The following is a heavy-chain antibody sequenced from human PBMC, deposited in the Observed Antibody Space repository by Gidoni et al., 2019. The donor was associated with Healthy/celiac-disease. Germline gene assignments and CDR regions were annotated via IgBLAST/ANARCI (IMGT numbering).Heavy chain of an antibody. CDR2: IYYSGST. CDR3: ASNVASDVDTAMVREDYYYYGMDV. V-gene: IGHV4-39*07. D-gene: IGHD5-18*01. CDR1: GGSLSSSSYY. Sequence: QLQLQESGPGLVKPSETLSLTCTVPGGSLSSSSYYWGWIRPPQGKGLEWIGSIYYSGSTYYNPSLKSRVTIAVDTSKNQFALKLSSVTAADTAVYYCASNVASDVDTAMVREDYYYYGMDVWGQGTTVTVSS. J-gene: IGHJ6*02.